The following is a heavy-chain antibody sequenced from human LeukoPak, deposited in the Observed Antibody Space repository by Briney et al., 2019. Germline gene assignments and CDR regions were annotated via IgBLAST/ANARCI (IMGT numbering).Heavy chain of an antibody. V-gene: IGHV3-23*01. D-gene: IGHD6-19*01. J-gene: IGHJ4*02. Sequence: GGSLRLSCAASGFTFSGYAMSWVRQAPGKGLEWVSAISGSGGSTYYADSVKGRFTISRDNSKNTLYLQMNSLRAEDTAVYYCAKFGSSGWYEAGAFDYWGQGTLVTVSS. CDR1: GFTFSGYA. CDR3: AKFGSSGWYEAGAFDY. CDR2: ISGSGGST.